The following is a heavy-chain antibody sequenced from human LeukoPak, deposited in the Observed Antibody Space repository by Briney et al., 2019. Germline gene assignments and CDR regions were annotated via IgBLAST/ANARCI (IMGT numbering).Heavy chain of an antibody. CDR1: GYTFTGYY. D-gene: IGHD2-21*02. CDR3: AKSIEYCGADCYGYFDL. CDR2: INPNSGAT. Sequence: VKVSCKPSGYTFTGYYMHWVRQAPGQGLEWMGRINPNSGATNYAQKFQGRVTMTRDTSISTAYMELTTLRSDDTAVYYCAKSIEYCGADCYGYFDLWGRGTLVTVSS. V-gene: IGHV1-2*06. J-gene: IGHJ2*01.